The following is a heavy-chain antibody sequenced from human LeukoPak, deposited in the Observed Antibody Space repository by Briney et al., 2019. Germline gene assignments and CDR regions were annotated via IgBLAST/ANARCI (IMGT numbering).Heavy chain of an antibody. CDR2: IRPDGSEK. D-gene: IGHD3-3*01. CDR1: GFTFSTYG. CDR3: ARVSSFWRGKGRCSLFDH. Sequence: PEGSLRLSCAASGFTFSTYGMQWVRQAPGKGLEWVTYIRPDGSEKYYADSVKGRFTISRDNSRSTLYLQMNSLRVEDTAVFYCARVSSFWRGKGRCSLFDHWGQGTLVTVSS. V-gene: IGHV3-30*02. J-gene: IGHJ4*02.